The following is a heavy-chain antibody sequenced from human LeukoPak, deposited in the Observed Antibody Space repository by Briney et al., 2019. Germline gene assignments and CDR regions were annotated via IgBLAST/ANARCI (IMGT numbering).Heavy chain of an antibody. V-gene: IGHV4-4*09. J-gene: IGHJ4*02. CDR1: GGSISSYY. Sequence: PSETLSLTCTVSGGSISSYYWRWIRQPPGKTLEWIGYIQPSGNTDYNPSLKSRVTISVDTSKNQFSLNLTSVTAADTAVYYCARHGARIHLWLDYWGQGTLVTVSS. CDR2: IQPSGNT. D-gene: IGHD5-18*01. CDR3: ARHGARIHLWLDY.